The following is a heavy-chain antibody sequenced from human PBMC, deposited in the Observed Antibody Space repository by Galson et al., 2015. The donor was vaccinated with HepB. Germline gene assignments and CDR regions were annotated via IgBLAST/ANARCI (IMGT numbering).Heavy chain of an antibody. D-gene: IGHD2/OR15-2a*01. CDR3: ARRGLVYDTFWVFDY. CDR1: GYSFTSYW. Sequence: QSGAEVKKPGESLKISCKASGYSFTSYWIGWVRQMPGKGLEWMGIIYPGDSDSRYSPSFQGQVTMSADKSTSTAYLQWSSLKASDTAMYYCARRGLVYDTFWVFDYWGQGTLVAVSS. CDR2: IYPGDSDS. V-gene: IGHV5-51*03. J-gene: IGHJ4*02.